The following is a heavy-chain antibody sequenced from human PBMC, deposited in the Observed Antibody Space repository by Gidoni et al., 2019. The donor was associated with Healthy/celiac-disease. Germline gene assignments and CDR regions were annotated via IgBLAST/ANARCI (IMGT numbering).Heavy chain of an antibody. CDR3: AGGMITFGGVIVDY. Sequence: QVQLQQWGAGLLKPSETLSLTCAVYGGSFSGYYWSWIRQPPGKGLGWIGEINHSGSTNYNPSLKSRVTISVDTSKNQFSLKLSSVTAADTAVYYCAGGMITFGGVIVDYWGQGTLVTVSS. J-gene: IGHJ4*02. CDR1: GGSFSGYY. D-gene: IGHD3-16*02. V-gene: IGHV4-34*01. CDR2: INHSGST.